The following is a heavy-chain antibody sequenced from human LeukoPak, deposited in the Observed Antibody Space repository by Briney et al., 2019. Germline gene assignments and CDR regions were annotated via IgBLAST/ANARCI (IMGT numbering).Heavy chain of an antibody. Sequence: GGSLRLSCAASGFTFSSYAMHWVRQAPGKGLEWVTVLSYDGSNKYYADSVKGRFTISRDNSKNTLYLQMNSLRAEDTAVYYCAKDTGYCSSTSCYILDYWGQGTLVTVSS. D-gene: IGHD2-2*02. CDR2: LSYDGSNK. J-gene: IGHJ4*02. CDR3: AKDTGYCSSTSCYILDY. CDR1: GFTFSSYA. V-gene: IGHV3-30*04.